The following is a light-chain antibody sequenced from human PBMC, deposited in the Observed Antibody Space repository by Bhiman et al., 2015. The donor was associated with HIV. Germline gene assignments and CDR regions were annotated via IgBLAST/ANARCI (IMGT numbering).Light chain of an antibody. J-gene: IGLJ3*02. CDR3: QSYDSSLSAWV. Sequence: QSVLTQPPVVSGAPGQRVTISCTGSSSNLGANYDVHWYQQLPGTAPKLLIYGNNNRASGVPDRFSGSKSGTSASLAITGLQAEEEVDYYCQSYDSSLSAWVFGGGTKLTVL. CDR1: SSNLGANYD. CDR2: GNN. V-gene: IGLV1-40*01.